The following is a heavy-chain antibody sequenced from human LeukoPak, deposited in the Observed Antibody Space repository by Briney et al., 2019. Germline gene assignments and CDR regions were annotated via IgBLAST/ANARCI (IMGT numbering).Heavy chain of an antibody. CDR1: GGSISSYY. Sequence: PETLSLTCTVSGGSISSYYWSWIRQPPGKGLEWIGYIYYSGSTNYNPSLKSRVTISVDTSKNQFSLKLSSGTAADTAVYYCAREVVVATPYFDYWGQGTLVTVSS. D-gene: IGHD3-22*01. J-gene: IGHJ4*02. V-gene: IGHV4-59*01. CDR2: IYYSGST. CDR3: AREVVVATPYFDY.